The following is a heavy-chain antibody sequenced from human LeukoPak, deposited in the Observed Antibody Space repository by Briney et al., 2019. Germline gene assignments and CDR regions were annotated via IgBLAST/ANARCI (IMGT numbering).Heavy chain of an antibody. J-gene: IGHJ4*02. V-gene: IGHV4-39*07. D-gene: IGHD3-22*01. CDR1: GGSIGSSSYY. CDR3: ARVWADYDSSGYQRYYFDY. CDR2: INHSGST. Sequence: PSETLSLTCTVSGGSIGSSSYYWGWIRQPPGKGLEWIGEINHSGSTNYNPSLKSRVTISVDTSKNQFSLKLSSVTAADTAVYYCARVWADYDSSGYQRYYFDYWGQGTLVTVSS.